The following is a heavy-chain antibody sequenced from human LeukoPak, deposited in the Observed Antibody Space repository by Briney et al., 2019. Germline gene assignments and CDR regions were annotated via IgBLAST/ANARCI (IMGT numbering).Heavy chain of an antibody. CDR2: ISNDGSSN. CDR3: AKVHYYDSSGYLDY. D-gene: IGHD3-22*01. Sequence: GGSPRLFCSASGVSTFSNYMICLVQDPGKGLEWVAVISNDGSSNYYADSVKGRFTIYRDNSKNTLYLQMNSLRAEDTAVYYCAKVHYYDSSGYLDYWGQGTLVTVSS. J-gene: IGHJ4*02. CDR1: GVSTFSNY. V-gene: IGHV3-30*18.